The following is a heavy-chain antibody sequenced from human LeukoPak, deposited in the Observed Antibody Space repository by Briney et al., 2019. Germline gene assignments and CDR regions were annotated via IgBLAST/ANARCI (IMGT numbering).Heavy chain of an antibody. D-gene: IGHD5-18*01. CDR1: GFTFDDYA. CDR2: ITWNSGST. J-gene: IGHJ3*02. CDR3: AKVSQLWLMLGAFDI. V-gene: IGHV3-9*01. Sequence: PGRSLRLPCAASGFTFDDYAMNWVRQAPGKGLEWVSGITWNSGSTGYADSVKGRFTISRDNAKNSLYLQMNSLRAEDTALYYCAKVSQLWLMLGAFDIWGQGTMVTVSS.